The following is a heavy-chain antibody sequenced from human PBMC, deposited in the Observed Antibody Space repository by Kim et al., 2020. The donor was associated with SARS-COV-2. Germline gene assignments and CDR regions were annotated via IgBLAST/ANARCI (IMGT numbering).Heavy chain of an antibody. J-gene: IGHJ4*02. CDR3: ARDDIVATIANFDY. Sequence: AQKLQGRVTMTTDTSTSTAYMELRSLRSDDTAVYYCARDDIVATIANFDYWGQGTLVTVSS. V-gene: IGHV1-18*01. D-gene: IGHD5-12*01.